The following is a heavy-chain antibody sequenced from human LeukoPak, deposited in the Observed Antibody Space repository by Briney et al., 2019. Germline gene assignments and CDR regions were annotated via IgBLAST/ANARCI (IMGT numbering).Heavy chain of an antibody. CDR1: GFTVSRNY. CDR2: IYSGGST. D-gene: IGHD4-17*01. Sequence: GGSLRLSCAASGFTVSRNYMSWVRQAPGKGLEWVSIIYSGGSTYYADSVKGRFTISRDNSKNTLYLQMNSLRAEDTAVYYCARNSNYGDYNYFDYWGQGTLVTVSS. CDR3: ARNSNYGDYNYFDY. V-gene: IGHV3-53*01. J-gene: IGHJ4*02.